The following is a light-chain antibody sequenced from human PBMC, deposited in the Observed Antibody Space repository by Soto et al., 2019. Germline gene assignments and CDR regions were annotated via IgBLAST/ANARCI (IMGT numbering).Light chain of an antibody. CDR2: DIS. J-gene: IGKJ4*01. CDR3: QQRSHWPPT. CDR1: HTVSNF. Sequence: DTVLIQSPATLSLSPGERATLSCRASHTVSNFLAWYQHKGGQAPRLLIYDISKRATGIPARFSGSGSGTDVTLTISSLEPDDFAVYYCQQRSHWPPTFGGGTNVEI. V-gene: IGKV3-11*01.